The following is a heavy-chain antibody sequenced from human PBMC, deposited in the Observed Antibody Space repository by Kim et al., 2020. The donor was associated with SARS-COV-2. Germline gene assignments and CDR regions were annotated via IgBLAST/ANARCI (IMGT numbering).Heavy chain of an antibody. V-gene: IGHV4-59*08. CDR2: IYYSGST. CDR3: STQNNWFDP. J-gene: IGHJ5*02. Sequence: SETLSLTCTVSGVPISSYYWRWIRQPPGKGLEWIGYIYYSGSTHYNPSLTSRGTTTADTSKNNSSLKLSSMTAADTAVDYCSTQNNWFDPWAQGTLVTV. CDR1: GVPISSYY.